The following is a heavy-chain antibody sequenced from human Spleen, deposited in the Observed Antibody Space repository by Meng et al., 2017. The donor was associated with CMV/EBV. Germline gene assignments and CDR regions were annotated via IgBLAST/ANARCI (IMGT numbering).Heavy chain of an antibody. D-gene: IGHD1-26*01. V-gene: IGHV3-66*02. Sequence: GESLKISCAASGFTVSSHYMSWVRQAPGKGLEWVSVIYSGGSTYYADSVKGRFTISRDNSQNTLYLYMNNLRGEDTSVYYCARSGGSYWDFYLGQGTLVTVSS. CDR3: ARSGGSYWDFY. J-gene: IGHJ4*02. CDR1: GFTVSSHY. CDR2: IYSGGST.